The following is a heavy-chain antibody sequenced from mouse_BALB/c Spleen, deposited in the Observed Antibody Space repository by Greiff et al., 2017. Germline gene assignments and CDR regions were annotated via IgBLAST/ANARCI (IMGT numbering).Heavy chain of an antibody. J-gene: IGHJ3*01. D-gene: IGHD1-1*01. Sequence: VQLKQSGAELVKPGASVKLSCTASGFNIKDTYMHWVKQRPEQGLEWIGRIDPANGNTKYDPKFQGKATITADTSSNTAYLQLSSLTSEDTAVYYCYYGSSFAYWGQGTLVTVSA. CDR2: IDPANGNT. CDR3: YYGSSFAY. V-gene: IGHV14-3*02. CDR1: GFNIKDTY.